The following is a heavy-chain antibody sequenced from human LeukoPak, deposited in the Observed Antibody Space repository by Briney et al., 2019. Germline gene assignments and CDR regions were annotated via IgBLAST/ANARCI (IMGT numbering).Heavy chain of an antibody. V-gene: IGHV3-23*01. CDR3: AKDRSVAGPGYY. CDR2: ISGSGGST. J-gene: IGHJ4*02. CDR1: GFTFSSYG. D-gene: IGHD6-19*01. Sequence: GGTLRLSCAASGFTFSSYGMSWVRQAPGKGLEWVSAISGSGGSTYYADSVKGRFTISRDNSKNTLYLQMNSLRAEDTAVYYCAKDRSVAGPGYYWGQGTLVTVSS.